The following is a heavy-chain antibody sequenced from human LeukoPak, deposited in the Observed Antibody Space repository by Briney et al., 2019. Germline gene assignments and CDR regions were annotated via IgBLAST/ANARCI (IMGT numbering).Heavy chain of an antibody. CDR2: IYYSGST. D-gene: IGHD2-21*01. Sequence: SQTLSLTCTVSGDSISSGGYYWSWIRQRPGKGLEWIGYIYYSGSTYYNPSLKSRVTISVDTSKNQFSLKLSSVTAADTAVYYCARAEAYYHYYGMDVWGQGTTVTVSS. CDR1: GDSISSGGYY. CDR3: ARAEAYYHYYGMDV. V-gene: IGHV4-31*03. J-gene: IGHJ6*02.